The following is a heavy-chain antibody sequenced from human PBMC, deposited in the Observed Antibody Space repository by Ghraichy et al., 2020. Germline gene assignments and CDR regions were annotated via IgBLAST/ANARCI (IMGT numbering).Heavy chain of an antibody. CDR1: GFTFSSYA. D-gene: IGHD2-8*01. V-gene: IGHV3-23*01. CDR2: ISGSGGST. J-gene: IGHJ6*02. Sequence: GGSLRLSCAASGFTFSSYAMSWVRQAPGKGLEWVSAISGSGGSTYYADSVKGRFTISRDNSKNTLYLQMNSLRAEDTAVYYCAKAGRGQDIVLMVYDEGLYGMDVWGQGTTVTVSS. CDR3: AKAGRGQDIVLMVYDEGLYGMDV.